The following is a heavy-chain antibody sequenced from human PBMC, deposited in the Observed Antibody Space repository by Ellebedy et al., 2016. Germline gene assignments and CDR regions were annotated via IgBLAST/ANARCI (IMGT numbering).Heavy chain of an antibody. CDR2: VSRTCKSI. D-gene: IGHD5-12*01. CDR1: GFTFSSYT. J-gene: IGHJ4*02. V-gene: IGHV3-21*01. CDR3: ARDHSGYDYDQGSDF. Sequence: GESLKISCVVSGFTFSSYTMTWVRQAPGKGLEWVSSVSRTCKSIYYADSVKGRFTITRDSAKNSLYLEMKSLRAEDTAVYYCARDHSGYDYDQGSDFWGQGTLVTVSS.